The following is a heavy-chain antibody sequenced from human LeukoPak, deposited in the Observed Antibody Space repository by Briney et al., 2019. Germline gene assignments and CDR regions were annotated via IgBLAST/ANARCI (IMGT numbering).Heavy chain of an antibody. D-gene: IGHD1-20*01. CDR3: AAVNWNYLDY. J-gene: IGHJ4*02. CDR1: GFTFSSYE. CDR2: ISSSGSTI. Sequence: GGSLRLSCAASGFTFSSYEMNWVRQAPGKGLEWVSYISSSGSTIYYADSVKGRFTISRDNAKNSLYLQMNSLRAEDTAVYYCAAVNWNYLDYWGQGTLVTVSS. V-gene: IGHV3-48*03.